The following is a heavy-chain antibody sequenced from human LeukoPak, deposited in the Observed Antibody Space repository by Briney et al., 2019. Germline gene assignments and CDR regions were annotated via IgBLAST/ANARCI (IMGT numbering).Heavy chain of an antibody. Sequence: GGSLRLSCAASGFIFTNYAMSWVRQAPGKGLEWVSSISSSSSYIYYADSVKGRFTISRDNAKNSLYLQMNSLRAEDTAVYYCARVIGAGWEEYYYYYGMDVWGQGTTVTVSS. J-gene: IGHJ6*02. D-gene: IGHD6-19*01. V-gene: IGHV3-21*01. CDR3: ARVIGAGWEEYYYYYGMDV. CDR1: GFIFTNYA. CDR2: ISSSSSYI.